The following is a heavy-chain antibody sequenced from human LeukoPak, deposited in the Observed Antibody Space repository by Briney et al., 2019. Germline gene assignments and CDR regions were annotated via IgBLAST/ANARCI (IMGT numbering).Heavy chain of an antibody. Sequence: GRSLRLSCAASGFPFSSYAMHWVRQAPGKGLEGVAVISYDGSNKYYADSVKGRFTISIDNSKNTLYLQMNSLRAEDTAVYYCARAVIGPDYWGQGTLVTVSS. D-gene: IGHD3-16*02. CDR2: ISYDGSNK. J-gene: IGHJ4*02. V-gene: IGHV3-30*04. CDR3: ARAVIGPDY. CDR1: GFPFSSYA.